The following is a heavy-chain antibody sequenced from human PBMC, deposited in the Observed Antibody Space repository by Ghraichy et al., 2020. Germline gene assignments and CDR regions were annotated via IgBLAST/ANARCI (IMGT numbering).Heavy chain of an antibody. CDR2: ISATGTNT. Sequence: GGSLRLSCAASGFTFSSYAMSWVRQAPGKGLEWVSSISATGTNTYYADSVKGRFTISRDNSKNTLYLQINSLRAEDTAIYYCAINSWRDFWGQGTLVTVSS. J-gene: IGHJ4*02. CDR1: GFTFSSYA. CDR3: AINSWRDF. V-gene: IGHV3-23*01. D-gene: IGHD1-1*01.